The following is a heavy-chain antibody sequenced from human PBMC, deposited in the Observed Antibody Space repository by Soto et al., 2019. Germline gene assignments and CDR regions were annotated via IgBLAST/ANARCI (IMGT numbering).Heavy chain of an antibody. D-gene: IGHD3-22*01. V-gene: IGHV1-69*13. CDR1: GGTFSSYA. Sequence: ASVKVSCKGSGGTFSSYAISWVRQAPGQRVEWMGGIIPIFGTANYAQKFQGRVTITADESTSTAYMELSSLRSEDTAVYYCASRKPVFYDSSGYYYYYFDYWGQGTLVTVSS. CDR3: ASRKPVFYDSSGYYYYYFDY. CDR2: IIPIFGTA. J-gene: IGHJ4*02.